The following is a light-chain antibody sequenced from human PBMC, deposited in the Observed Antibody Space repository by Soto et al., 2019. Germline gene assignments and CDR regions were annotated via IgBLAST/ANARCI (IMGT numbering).Light chain of an antibody. J-gene: IGKJ4*01. CDR1: QIVSSE. V-gene: IGKV3D-15*01. Sequence: DIVMTQSPANLSVSPGERATLSCRASQIVSSELAWYQQKLGQAPKLLIYGASNRATGIPARFSGSVSGTEFTLTISSLQSEDFSVDYGQHYNHWPLTFGGGTKVEIK. CDR3: QHYNHWPLT. CDR2: GAS.